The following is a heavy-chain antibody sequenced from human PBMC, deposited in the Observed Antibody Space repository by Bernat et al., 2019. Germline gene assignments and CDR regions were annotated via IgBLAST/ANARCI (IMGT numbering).Heavy chain of an antibody. Sequence: EVLLVASGGGLVQPGGSLRLSCAASGFTFSNYVMSWVRQAPGKGLEWVSYISHDSVRIFDADSVKGRFTISRDNAKSSLSLQMISLRAEDTAVYYCARDSDWSFDFWGQGTLVTVSS. J-gene: IGHJ4*02. CDR3: ARDSDWSFDF. CDR1: GFTFSNYV. CDR2: ISHDSVRI. V-gene: IGHV3-48*01. D-gene: IGHD3-9*01.